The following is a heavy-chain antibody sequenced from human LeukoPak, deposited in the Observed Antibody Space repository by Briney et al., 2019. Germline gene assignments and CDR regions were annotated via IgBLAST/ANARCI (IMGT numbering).Heavy chain of an antibody. CDR3: ARTRLAVAGTWWFDP. D-gene: IGHD6-19*01. J-gene: IGHJ5*02. Sequence: GGSLRLSCAASGFTFSSYWMSWVRQAPGKGLEWVANIKQDGSEKYYVDSVKGRFTISRDNAKNSLYLQMNSLRAEDTAVYYCARTRLAVAGTWWFDPWGQGTLVTVSS. CDR2: IKQDGSEK. CDR1: GFTFSSYW. V-gene: IGHV3-7*01.